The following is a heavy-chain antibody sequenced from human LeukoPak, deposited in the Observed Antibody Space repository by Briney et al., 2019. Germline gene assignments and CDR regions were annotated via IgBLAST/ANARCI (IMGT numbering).Heavy chain of an antibody. CDR1: GGTFSSYA. CDR3: ARASSKEMATIGFDY. V-gene: IGHV1-69*05. J-gene: IGHJ4*02. D-gene: IGHD5-24*01. Sequence: ASMKVSCKASGGTFSSYAISWVLQAPGQGLEWMGGIIPIFGTANYAQKFQGRVTITTDESTSTAYMELSSLRSEDTAVYYCARASSKEMATIGFDYWGQGTLVTVSS. CDR2: IIPIFGTA.